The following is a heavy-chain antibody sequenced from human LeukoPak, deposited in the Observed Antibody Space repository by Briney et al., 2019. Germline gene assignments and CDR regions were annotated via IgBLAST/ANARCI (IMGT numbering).Heavy chain of an antibody. CDR2: INPSGGST. CDR3: ARRPGPAAQIDY. Sequence: WASVKVSCKASGYTFTSYYMHWVRQAPGQGLEWMGIINPSGGSTSYAQKFQGRVTMTRDMSTSTVYMELSSLRSEDTAVYYCARRPGPAAQIDYWGQGTLVTVSS. V-gene: IGHV1-46*01. D-gene: IGHD6-13*01. CDR1: GYTFTSYY. J-gene: IGHJ4*02.